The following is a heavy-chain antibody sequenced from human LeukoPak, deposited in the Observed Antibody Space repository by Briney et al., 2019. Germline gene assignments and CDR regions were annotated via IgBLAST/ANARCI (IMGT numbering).Heavy chain of an antibody. CDR3: TRHSDRYCSGAGCYVDYFYGLDV. J-gene: IGHJ6*02. V-gene: IGHV3-73*01. CDR2: IRSRANSYVT. CDR1: GFSFSGSA. Sequence: GGSLRLSCAASGFSFSGSAMHWVRQASGKGLEWLGRIRSRANSYVTVYAASVEGSFIISRDDSRDTAYLEMNSLKTEDTAVYYCTRHSDRYCSGAGCYVDYFYGLDVWGQGTTVTVSS. D-gene: IGHD2-15*01.